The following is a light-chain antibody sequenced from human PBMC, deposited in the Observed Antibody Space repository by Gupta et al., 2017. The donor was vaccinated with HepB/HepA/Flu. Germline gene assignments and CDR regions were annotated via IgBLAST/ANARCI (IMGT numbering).Light chain of an antibody. J-gene: IGLJ3*02. CDR3: YSSDSSGYHRV. CDR1: ALQKKN. Sequence: SYELTQPPSVSVSPGQTTRITCSGDALQKKNAYWYQQKSGQAPVLVIYEDTKRPSGIPEKFSGSTSGTMATLTISGAQVQDEADYYCYSSDSSGYHRVFGGGTKLTVL. CDR2: EDT. V-gene: IGLV3-10*01.